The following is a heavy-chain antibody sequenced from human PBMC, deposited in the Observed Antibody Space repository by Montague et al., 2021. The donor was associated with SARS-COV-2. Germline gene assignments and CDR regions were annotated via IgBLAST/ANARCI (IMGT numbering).Heavy chain of an antibody. CDR3: ASWGESSDSPNYYYALDF. D-gene: IGHD3-16*01. J-gene: IGHJ6*02. V-gene: IGHV4-59*01. Sequence: SETLSLTCTVSGGSISPCYWSWIWQSPGQGLECIGYTSYSGSTDYNYTLKRRVTISISTSTTQYHLTLSLVTAADTAVYYCASWGESSDSPNYYYALDFWGQGTTVTVSS. CDR2: TSYSGST. CDR1: GGSISPCY.